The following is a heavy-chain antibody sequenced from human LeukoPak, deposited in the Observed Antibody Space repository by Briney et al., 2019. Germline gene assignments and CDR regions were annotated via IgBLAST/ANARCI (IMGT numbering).Heavy chain of an antibody. Sequence: SETLSLTCTVSGGSISSSSYYWGWIRQPPGKGLEWIGSIYYSGSTYYNPSLKSRVTISVDTSKNQFSLKRSSVTAADTAVYYCARATGYSNYDFDYWGQGTLVTVSS. V-gene: IGHV4-39*01. CDR2: IYYSGST. CDR3: ARATGYSNYDFDY. J-gene: IGHJ4*02. D-gene: IGHD4-11*01. CDR1: GGSISSSSYY.